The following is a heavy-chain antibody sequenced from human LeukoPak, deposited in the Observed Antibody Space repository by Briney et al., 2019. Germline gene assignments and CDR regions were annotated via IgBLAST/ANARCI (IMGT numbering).Heavy chain of an antibody. V-gene: IGHV3-30-3*01. D-gene: IGHD4-23*01. CDR1: GFTFSSYA. CDR2: ISYDGSNK. CDR3: ARVTTVAASREAFDI. Sequence: PGRSLRLSCAASGFTFSSYAMHWVRQAPGKGLEWVAVISYDGSNKYYADSVKGRFTISRDNSKNTLYLQMNSLRAEDTAVYYCARVTTVAASREAFDIWGQGTMVTVSS. J-gene: IGHJ3*02.